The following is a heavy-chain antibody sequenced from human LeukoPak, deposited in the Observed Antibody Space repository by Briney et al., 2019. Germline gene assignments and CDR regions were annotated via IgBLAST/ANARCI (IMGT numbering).Heavy chain of an antibody. CDR2: ISWNSGSI. D-gene: IGHD3-22*01. J-gene: IGHJ4*02. Sequence: GGSLRLSCAASGFTFDDYAIHWVRQAPGKGLEWVSGISWNSGSIGYADSVKGRFTISRDNAKNSLYLQMNSLRAEDTAVYYCARDRDYDSSGYYGTFDYWGQGTLVTVSS. CDR1: GFTFDDYA. CDR3: ARDRDYDSSGYYGTFDY. V-gene: IGHV3-9*01.